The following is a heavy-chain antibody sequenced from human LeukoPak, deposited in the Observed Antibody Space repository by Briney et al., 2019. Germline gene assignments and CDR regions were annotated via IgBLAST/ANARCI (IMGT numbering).Heavy chain of an antibody. V-gene: IGHV3-23*01. CDR3: AKGPTYYYGSGSAPDMDV. Sequence: PGGSLRLSCAASGFTFSSYAMSWVRQAPGKGLEWVSAISGSGGSTYYADSVKGRFTISRDNSKNTLYLQMNSLRAEDTAVYYCAKGPTYYYGSGSAPDMDVWGQGTTVTVSS. J-gene: IGHJ6*02. CDR2: ISGSGGST. D-gene: IGHD3-10*01. CDR1: GFTFSSYA.